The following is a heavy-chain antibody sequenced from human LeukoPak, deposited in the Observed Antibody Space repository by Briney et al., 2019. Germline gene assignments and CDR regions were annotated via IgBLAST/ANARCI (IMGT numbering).Heavy chain of an antibody. CDR2: MNTNSGNT. V-gene: IGHV1-8*02. CDR3: ARSEELLLWCGDSEGFDY. D-gene: IGHD3-10*01. Sequence: ASVKVSRKASGYTFTSDDINWVRQAPGQGLEWMGWMNTNSGNTGYAQKFQGRVTMTRNTPISTAYMELSSMRSEDTAVYYCARSEELLLWCGDSEGFDYWGQRTLVTVSS. CDR1: GYTFTSDD. J-gene: IGHJ4*02.